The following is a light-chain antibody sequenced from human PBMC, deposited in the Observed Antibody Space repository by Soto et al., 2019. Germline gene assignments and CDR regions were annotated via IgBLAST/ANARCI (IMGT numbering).Light chain of an antibody. Sequence: DLQMTQSPSSLSASVGDRVTITCRAGQSISTYLNWYQQIPGRAPKLLIHAASSLQSGVPSRFSGSGSETDFTLTISSLQPGDFATYYCQQTYSGITFGGGTKVEIK. J-gene: IGKJ4*01. CDR2: AAS. V-gene: IGKV1-39*01. CDR1: QSISTY. CDR3: QQTYSGIT.